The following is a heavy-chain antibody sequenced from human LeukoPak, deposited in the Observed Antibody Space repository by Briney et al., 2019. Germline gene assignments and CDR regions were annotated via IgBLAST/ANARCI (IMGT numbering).Heavy chain of an antibody. CDR3: ARDPYYYDSSGYYLPPDY. CDR2: ISAYNGNT. J-gene: IGHJ4*02. V-gene: IGHV1-18*01. D-gene: IGHD3-22*01. CDR1: GYTFTSYG. Sequence: ASVKVSCKASGYTFTSYGISWVRQAPGQGLEWMGWISAYNGNTNYAQKLQGRVTMTTDTSTSTAYMELRSLRSDDTAVYYCARDPYYYDSSGYYLPPDYWGQGTLVTVSS.